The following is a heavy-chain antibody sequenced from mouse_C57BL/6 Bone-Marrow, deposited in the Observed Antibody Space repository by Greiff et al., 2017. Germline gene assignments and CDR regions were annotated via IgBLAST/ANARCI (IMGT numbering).Heavy chain of an antibody. CDR3: AREGGYDVPYAMDY. Sequence: EVQLMESGGGLVKPGGSLKLSCAASGFTFSSYSMSWVRQTPEKRLEWVATISDGGSYTYYPANVKGRFTISRDTAKNNLYLQMSHLKSEDTAMYYGAREGGYDVPYAMDYWGQGASVTVSS. CDR2: ISDGGSYT. CDR1: GFTFSSYS. J-gene: IGHJ4*01. V-gene: IGHV5-4*01. D-gene: IGHD2-2*01.